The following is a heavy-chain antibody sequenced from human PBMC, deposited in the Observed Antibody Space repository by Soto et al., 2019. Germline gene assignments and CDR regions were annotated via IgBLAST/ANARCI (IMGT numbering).Heavy chain of an antibody. V-gene: IGHV3-23*01. D-gene: IGHD4-17*01. CDR1: GFTFSSYA. CDR3: AYGDSWSSFHYYYGMDV. J-gene: IGHJ6*02. CDR2: ISGSGGST. Sequence: EVQLSESGGGLVQPGGSLRLSCAASGFTFSSYAMSWVRQAPGKGLEWVSAISGSGGSTYYADSVKGRFTISRDNSRNTLYLRMNSLRAEDTAVYYCAYGDSWSSFHYYYGMDVWGHGTTVTVSS.